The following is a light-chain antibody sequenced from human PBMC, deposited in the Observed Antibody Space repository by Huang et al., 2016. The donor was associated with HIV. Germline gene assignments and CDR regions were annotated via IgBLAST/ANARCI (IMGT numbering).Light chain of an antibody. Sequence: ETVMTQSPATLSVSPGERATLSCRASQSVGSKLAWYPQKPGQAPRLLLYGASTRAPGIAARFSVIGSGTEFTLTIASLQSEDSAVYYCQQYNNWPPITFGQGTRVEIK. CDR2: GAS. CDR1: QSVGSK. J-gene: IGKJ5*01. CDR3: QQYNNWPPIT. V-gene: IGKV3-15*01.